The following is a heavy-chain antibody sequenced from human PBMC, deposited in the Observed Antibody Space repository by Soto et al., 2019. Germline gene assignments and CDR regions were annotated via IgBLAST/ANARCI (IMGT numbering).Heavy chain of an antibody. CDR1: GFTFGDYA. V-gene: IGHV3-49*03. CDR2: IRSKAYGGTT. CDR3: TRSLLWGDTIGY. Sequence: PGGSLRLPGTASGFTFGDYAMSWFRQAPGKGREWVGVIRSKAYGGTTEYAASVKGRFTISRDDSKSIAYLQMNSVKTEDTAVYYCTRSLLWGDTIGYWGQGTLVTVSS. D-gene: IGHD2-21*01. J-gene: IGHJ1*01.